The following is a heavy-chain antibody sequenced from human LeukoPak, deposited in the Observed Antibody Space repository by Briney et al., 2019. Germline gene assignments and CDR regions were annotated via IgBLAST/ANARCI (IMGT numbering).Heavy chain of an antibody. D-gene: IGHD3-10*01. CDR2: IWYDGSNK. V-gene: IGHV3-33*08. CDR3: ARSRGVIQAFDY. Sequence: GRSLRLSCAASGFTFSSYAMHWVRQAPGKGLEWVAVIWYDGSNKYYADSVKGRFTISRDNSKNTLYLQMNSLRAEDTAVYYCARSRGVIQAFDYWGQGTLVTVSS. J-gene: IGHJ4*02. CDR1: GFTFSSYA.